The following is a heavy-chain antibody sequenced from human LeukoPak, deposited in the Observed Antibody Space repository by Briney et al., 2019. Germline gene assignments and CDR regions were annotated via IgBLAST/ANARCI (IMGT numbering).Heavy chain of an antibody. V-gene: IGHV3-23*01. D-gene: IGHD5/OR15-5a*01. CDR3: AKARGSSVYEQFDY. Sequence: GGSLRLSCAASGFTFSSYAMTWVRQAPGKGLEWVSIISGSGGSTSYADSVKGRFTISRDNSKNTLYLQMNSLRAEDTALYYCAKARGSSVYEQFDYWGQGTQVTVSP. CDR2: ISGSGGST. CDR1: GFTFSSYA. J-gene: IGHJ4*02.